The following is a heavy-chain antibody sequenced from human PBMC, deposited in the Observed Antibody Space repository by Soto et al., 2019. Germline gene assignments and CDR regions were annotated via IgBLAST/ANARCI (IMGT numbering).Heavy chain of an antibody. Sequence: QLQLQESGPGLVKPSETLSLTCTVSGGSISSSSYYWGWIRQPPGKGLEWIGSIYYSGSTYYNPSLKSRVTIAVDPSKTQFSLKLSSVTAADPAVYYCASPKIAFYNWFDPWGQGTLVTVSS. D-gene: IGHD3-3*02. CDR2: IYYSGST. CDR3: ASPKIAFYNWFDP. CDR1: GGSISSSSYY. J-gene: IGHJ5*02. V-gene: IGHV4-39*01.